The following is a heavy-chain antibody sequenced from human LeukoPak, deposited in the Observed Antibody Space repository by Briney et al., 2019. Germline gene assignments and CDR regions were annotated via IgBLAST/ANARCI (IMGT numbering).Heavy chain of an antibody. Sequence: PGGSLRLSCAASGFTFSNYAMHWVRQPPGKGLEWVAIIWYDGSYKYYADSVKGRFTVSRDNSKNTLYLQVNSLTAEDTAVYYCARGNSDAFDIWGQGTMVTVPS. V-gene: IGHV3-33*01. D-gene: IGHD4-23*01. CDR2: IWYDGSYK. J-gene: IGHJ3*02. CDR1: GFTFSNYA. CDR3: ARGNSDAFDI.